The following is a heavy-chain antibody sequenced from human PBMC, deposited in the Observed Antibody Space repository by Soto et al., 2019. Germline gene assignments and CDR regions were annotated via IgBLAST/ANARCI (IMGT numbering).Heavy chain of an antibody. Sequence: PGGSLRLSCAASGFTFDDYTMHGVRQAPGKGLEWVSLISWDGGSTYYADSVKGRFTISRDNSKNSLYLQMNSLRTEDTALYYCAKAVVVTANSDYYYYGMDVWGQGTTVTVSS. J-gene: IGHJ6*02. CDR3: AKAVVVTANSDYYYYGMDV. CDR2: ISWDGGST. V-gene: IGHV3-43*01. CDR1: GFTFDDYT. D-gene: IGHD2-21*02.